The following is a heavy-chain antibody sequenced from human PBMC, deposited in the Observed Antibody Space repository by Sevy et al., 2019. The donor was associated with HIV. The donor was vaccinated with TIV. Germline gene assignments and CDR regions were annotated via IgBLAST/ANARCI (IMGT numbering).Heavy chain of an antibody. Sequence: GGSLRLSCAASGFTFSSYEMNWVRQAPGKGLEWVSYISGSDTTIYYADSVKGRFSISRDNAKNSLYLQMHSLRAEDTAVYYCARDHVKDGDLGDYYYYAMDVWGQGTTVTVSS. J-gene: IGHJ6*02. D-gene: IGHD4-17*01. CDR3: ARDHVKDGDLGDYYYYAMDV. V-gene: IGHV3-48*03. CDR2: ISGSDTTI. CDR1: GFTFSSYE.